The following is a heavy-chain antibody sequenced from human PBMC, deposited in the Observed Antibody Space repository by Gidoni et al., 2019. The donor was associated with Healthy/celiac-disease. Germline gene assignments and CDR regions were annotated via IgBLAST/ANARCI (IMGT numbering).Heavy chain of an antibody. CDR2: IYPGDSDT. V-gene: IGHV5-51*03. CDR1: GYSFTIYW. CDR3: ARSLSSRDGYNLGY. J-gene: IGHJ4*02. D-gene: IGHD5-12*01. Sequence: EVQLVQSGAALNKPGASLKISCKASGYSFTIYWIGWVRQMPGKGLEWMGIIYPGDSDTRYSPSFQGQVTISADKSISTAYLQWSSLKASDTAMYYCARSLSSRDGYNLGYWGQGTLVTVSS.